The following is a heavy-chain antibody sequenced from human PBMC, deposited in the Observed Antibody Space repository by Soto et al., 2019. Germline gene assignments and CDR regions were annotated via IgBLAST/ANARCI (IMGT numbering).Heavy chain of an antibody. CDR1: GGSISTSRSY. V-gene: IGHV4-39*07. D-gene: IGHD2-2*01. J-gene: IGHJ4*02. CDR2: INYSGST. Sequence: SETLSLTCSVSGGSISTSRSYWAWIRQPPGKGLEWIANINYSGSTIYNPSLASRVSISVDTSKNQFSLKLSSVTGADTAVYYCARGALKVPAALDYWGQGTLVTVSS. CDR3: ARGALKVPAALDY.